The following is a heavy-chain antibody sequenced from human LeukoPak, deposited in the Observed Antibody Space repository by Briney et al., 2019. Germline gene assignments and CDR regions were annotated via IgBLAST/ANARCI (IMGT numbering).Heavy chain of an antibody. CDR3: AKDQGYSSSYYDWYYFDY. CDR2: ISYDGSNK. Sequence: GGSLRLSCAASGFTFSSYGMHWVRQAPGKGLEWVAVISYDGSNKYYADSVKGRSTISRDNSKNTLYLQMNSLRAEDTAVYYCAKDQGYSSSYYDWYYFDYWGQGTLVTVSS. D-gene: IGHD6-6*01. J-gene: IGHJ4*02. CDR1: GFTFSSYG. V-gene: IGHV3-30*18.